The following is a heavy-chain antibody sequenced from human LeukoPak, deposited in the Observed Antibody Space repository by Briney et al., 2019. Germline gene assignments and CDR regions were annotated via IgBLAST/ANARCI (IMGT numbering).Heavy chain of an antibody. J-gene: IGHJ4*02. CDR2: IRYDGIDK. CDR1: GFAFNFLG. D-gene: IGHD6-19*01. Sequence: GGSLKLSCAASGFAFNFLGIHWVRQAPGKGLEWVAFIRYDGIDKYYAASVKGRFTVSRDNSRNTLFLHMNSLRTEDTAIYYCAKDQYSSGWSFDYWGQGALVTVSS. CDR3: AKDQYSSGWSFDY. V-gene: IGHV3-30*02.